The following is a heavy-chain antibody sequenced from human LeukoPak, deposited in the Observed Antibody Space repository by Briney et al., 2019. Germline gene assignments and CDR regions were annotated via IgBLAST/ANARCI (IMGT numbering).Heavy chain of an antibody. D-gene: IGHD3-22*01. Sequence: GSLRLSCAASGFTFSSYWMSWVRQAPGKGLEWVANVNQDGSERYYVDSVKGRFTISRDNAKNSLYLQMNSLRAEDTAVYYCARDPPRYYDTSGFVSWGQGTLVTVSS. CDR2: VNQDGSER. V-gene: IGHV3-7*01. CDR3: ARDPPRYYDTSGFVS. J-gene: IGHJ5*02. CDR1: GFTFSSYW.